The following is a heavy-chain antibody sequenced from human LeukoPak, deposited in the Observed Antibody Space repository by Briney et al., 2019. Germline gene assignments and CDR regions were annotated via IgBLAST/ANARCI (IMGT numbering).Heavy chain of an antibody. CDR3: ARVRIGYDSSGYYYGPLYAFDI. CDR1: GGSISSSSYY. Sequence: SETLSLTCTVSGGSISSSSYYWGWIRQPPGKGLEWIGSIYYSGSTYYNPSLKSRVTISVDTSKNQFSLKLSSVTAADTAVYYRARVRIGYDSSGYYYGPLYAFDIWGQGTMVTVSS. V-gene: IGHV4-39*07. D-gene: IGHD3-22*01. CDR2: IYYSGST. J-gene: IGHJ3*02.